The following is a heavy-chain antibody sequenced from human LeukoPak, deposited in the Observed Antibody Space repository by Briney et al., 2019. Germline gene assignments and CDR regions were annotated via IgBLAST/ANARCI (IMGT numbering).Heavy chain of an antibody. V-gene: IGHV4-30-2*01. Sequence: TSQALSLTCTVSGGSISSGGYYWSWIRQPPGKGLEWIGYIYHSGSTYYNPSLKSRVTISVDRSKNQFSLKLSSVTAADTAVYYCARDVGAEPDYSSTGEDPTPGVDPWGQGTLVTVSS. CDR1: GGSISSGGYY. CDR2: IYHSGST. CDR3: ARDVGAEPDYSSTGEDPTPGVDP. D-gene: IGHD6-13*01. J-gene: IGHJ5*02.